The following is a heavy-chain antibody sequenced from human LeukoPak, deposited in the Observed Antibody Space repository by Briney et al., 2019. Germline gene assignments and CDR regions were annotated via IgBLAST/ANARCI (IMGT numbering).Heavy chain of an antibody. CDR1: GGTFSSYA. Sequence: SVKVSCKASGGTFSSYAISWVRQAPGQGLEWMGGIIPIFGTANYAQKFQGRVTITVDESTSTAYMELSSLRSEDTAVYYCATSIGTTGTTNVYYYYYGMDVWGQGTTVTVSS. D-gene: IGHD1-1*01. CDR3: ATSIGTTGTTNVYYYYYGMDV. V-gene: IGHV1-69*13. J-gene: IGHJ6*02. CDR2: IIPIFGTA.